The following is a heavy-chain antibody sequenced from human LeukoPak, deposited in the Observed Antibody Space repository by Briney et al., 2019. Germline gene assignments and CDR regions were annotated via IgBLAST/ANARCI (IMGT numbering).Heavy chain of an antibody. CDR2: TSYDGSNK. D-gene: IGHD3-3*01. CDR1: GFTFSSYA. J-gene: IGHJ5*02. CDR3: AREYYDFWSGYMRIDP. V-gene: IGHV3-30-3*01. Sequence: GGSLRLSCAASGFTFSSYAMHWVRQAPGKGLEWVAVTSYDGSNKYYADSVKGRFTISRDNSKNTLYLQMNSLRAEDTAVYYCAREYYDFWSGYMRIDPWGQGTLVTVSS.